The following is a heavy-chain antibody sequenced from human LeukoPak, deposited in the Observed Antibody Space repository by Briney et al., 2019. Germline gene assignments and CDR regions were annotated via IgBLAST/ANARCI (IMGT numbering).Heavy chain of an antibody. CDR3: AGEGYCSSTSCYYYFDY. V-gene: IGHV4-59*04. D-gene: IGHD2-2*01. CDR2: IYHSGST. J-gene: IGHJ4*02. CDR1: GGSISSYY. Sequence: SETLSLTCTVSGGSISSYYWSWIRQPPGKGLEWIGSIYHSGSTYYNPSLKSRVTISVDTSKNQFSLKLSSVTAADTAVYYCAGEGYCSSTSCYYYFDYWGQGTLVTVSS.